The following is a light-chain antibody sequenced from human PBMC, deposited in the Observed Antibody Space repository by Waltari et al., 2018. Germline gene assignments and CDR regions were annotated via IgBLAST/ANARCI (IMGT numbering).Light chain of an antibody. Sequence: IVLTQSPGTLSLSPGGRATLSCRASQNIGNYLAWYQQKPGQAPRLLIYGASSRAAGIPDRFRGSGSGADFSLTISRLEPEDFAVYYCQHHVRLPATFGQGTKV. CDR2: GAS. V-gene: IGKV3-20*01. CDR3: QHHVRLPAT. J-gene: IGKJ1*01. CDR1: QNIGNY.